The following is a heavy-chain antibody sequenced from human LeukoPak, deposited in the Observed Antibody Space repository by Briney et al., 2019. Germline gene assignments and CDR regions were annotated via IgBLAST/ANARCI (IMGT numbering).Heavy chain of an antibody. CDR3: ARVPPKSSTDYYGMDV. Sequence: SETLSLTCTVSGGSISSYYWSWIRQPPGKGLEWIGYIYYSGSTNYNPSLKSQVTTSVDTSKNQFSLKLSSVTAADTAVYYCARVPPKSSTDYYGMDVWGQGTTVTVSS. D-gene: IGHD4-17*01. J-gene: IGHJ6*02. V-gene: IGHV4-59*01. CDR1: GGSISSYY. CDR2: IYYSGST.